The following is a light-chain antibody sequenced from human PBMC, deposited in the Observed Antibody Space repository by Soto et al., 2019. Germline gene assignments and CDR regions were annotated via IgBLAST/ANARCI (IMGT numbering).Light chain of an antibody. Sequence: IHRTHSPSTLSASVLYTVTITFRASQTISRWLAWYQQKPGKAPRLLIYTASTLESGVPSRFSASGSGTEFTLTISSLHPDDFATYYCQEYNNYWTFGQGTKVDIK. CDR3: QEYNNYWT. CDR1: QTISRW. CDR2: TAS. V-gene: IGKV1-5*01. J-gene: IGKJ1*01.